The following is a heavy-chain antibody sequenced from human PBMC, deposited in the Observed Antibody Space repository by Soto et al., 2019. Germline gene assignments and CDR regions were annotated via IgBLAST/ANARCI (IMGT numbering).Heavy chain of an antibody. CDR1: GFSFSRYA. CDR3: ARSRNGAVADSINF. D-gene: IGHD2-8*01. CDR2: ISRDGSSK. J-gene: IGHJ4*02. Sequence: PVGSLRLSCAGSGFSFSRYAMHWVRQAPGEGLEWVAVISRDGSSKYYGDSVKGRFTVSRDNSNNTLFLSMTSLRPDDTGVFYCARSRNGAVADSINFWGQGTLVTVSS. V-gene: IGHV3-30-3*01.